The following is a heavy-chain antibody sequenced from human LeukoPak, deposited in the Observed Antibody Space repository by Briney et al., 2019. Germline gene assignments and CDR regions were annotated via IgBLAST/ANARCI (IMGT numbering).Heavy chain of an antibody. CDR2: MNPNSGNT. D-gene: IGHD1-26*01. CDR3: ATPRGWELLFLNY. V-gene: IGHV1-8*01. CDR1: GYTFTSYD. Sequence: ASVKVSCKASGYTFTSYDINWVRQATGQGLEWMGWMNPNSGNTGYAQKFQGRVTMTRDTSISTAYMELSRLRSDDTAVYYCATPRGWELLFLNYWGQGTLVTVSS. J-gene: IGHJ4*02.